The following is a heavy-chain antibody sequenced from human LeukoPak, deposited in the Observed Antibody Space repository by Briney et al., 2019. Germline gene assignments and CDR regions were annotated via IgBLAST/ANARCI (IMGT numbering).Heavy chain of an antibody. J-gene: IGHJ6*01. Sequence: GGSLSLLCAVCGFTLHLCWQYWVRQAPGKGLVWVSRINSDGSSTSYADSVKGRCSISRDNAKNSLYLQMNSLRAEDTAVYYCARELGIAVADYYYVIHVWGRGTAVTVSS. D-gene: IGHD6-19*01. CDR2: INSDGSST. CDR3: ARELGIAVADYYYVIHV. CDR1: GFTLHLCW. V-gene: IGHV3-74*01.